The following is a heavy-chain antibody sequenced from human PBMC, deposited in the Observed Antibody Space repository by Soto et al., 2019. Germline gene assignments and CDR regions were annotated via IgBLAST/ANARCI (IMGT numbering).Heavy chain of an antibody. V-gene: IGHV4-59*08. CDR2: IYYDGST. CDR3: ARHRFALGSNYAIDY. J-gene: IGHJ4*02. Sequence: QVQLQESGPGLVKPSETLSLTCTVSGGSISTYYWSWIRQPPGKGLEWIGYIYYDGSTNYSPSLKSRVTISVDTSKNQFSLKLSSVTAADTALYDCARHRFALGSNYAIDYWGQGTLVTVSS. D-gene: IGHD2-2*01. CDR1: GGSISTYY.